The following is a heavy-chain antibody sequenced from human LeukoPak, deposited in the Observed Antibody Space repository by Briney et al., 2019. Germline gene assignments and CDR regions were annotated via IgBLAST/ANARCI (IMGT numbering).Heavy chain of an antibody. Sequence: GESLKISCKGYGYSFTSSWIGWVRQMPGMGLEWMGSIYPSDFDTRYSPSFQGQVTTSADKSISTAYLQWSSLKASDTAMYYCARSGTTGTRWFDPWGQGTLVTVSS. V-gene: IGHV5-51*01. CDR3: ARSGTTGTRWFDP. J-gene: IGHJ5*02. D-gene: IGHD1-1*01. CDR2: IYPSDFDT. CDR1: GYSFTSSW.